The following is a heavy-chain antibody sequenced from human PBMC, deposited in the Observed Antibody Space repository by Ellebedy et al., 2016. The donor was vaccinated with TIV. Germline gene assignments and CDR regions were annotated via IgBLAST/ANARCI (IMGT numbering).Heavy chain of an antibody. J-gene: IGHJ4*02. Sequence: GESLKISXAASGFTFNNYAMSWVRQTPGKGLEWVSVISANGEITYYADSVNGRFTNSRDNSRNMMYLQMNSLRAEDTAVYYCARFHYGDYDYWGQGTLVTVSS. CDR1: GFTFNNYA. CDR3: ARFHYGDYDY. V-gene: IGHV3-23*01. CDR2: ISANGEIT. D-gene: IGHD4-17*01.